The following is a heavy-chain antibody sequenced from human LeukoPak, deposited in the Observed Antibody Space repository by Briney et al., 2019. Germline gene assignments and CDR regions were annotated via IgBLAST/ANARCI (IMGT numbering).Heavy chain of an antibody. D-gene: IGHD3-22*01. CDR1: GFTFNNFE. J-gene: IGHJ4*02. CDR3: ARGAPNYYDSSGYFYL. Sequence: GGSLRLSCAASGFTFNNFEMNLVRQAPGKGLEWVSYISSSGNTIYYADSVKGRFTISRDNPKNSLYLQMNSLRAGDTAFYFCARGAPNYYDSSGYFYLWGKGPLVTVSS. V-gene: IGHV3-48*03. CDR2: ISSSGNTI.